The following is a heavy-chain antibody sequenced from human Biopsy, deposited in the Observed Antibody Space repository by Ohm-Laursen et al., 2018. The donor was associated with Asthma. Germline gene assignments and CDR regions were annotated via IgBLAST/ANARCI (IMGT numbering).Heavy chain of an antibody. J-gene: IGHJ3*01. CDR1: GYNFTSFA. D-gene: IGHD3-9*01. Sequence: GASVKVSCKASGYNFTSFAIHWVRQAPGQRLEWMGWVNTSNGDTKYSQKFQGRVTITRDTSVSTAYMEMRSLRSDDTATYYCARTYYDFLPGQDKDVFGVWGQGTMVTVSS. CDR3: ARTYYDFLPGQDKDVFGV. V-gene: IGHV1-3*04. CDR2: VNTSNGDT.